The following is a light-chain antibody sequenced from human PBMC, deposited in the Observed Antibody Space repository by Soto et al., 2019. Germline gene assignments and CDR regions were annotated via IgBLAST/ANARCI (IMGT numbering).Light chain of an antibody. J-gene: IGKJ4*01. Sequence: EIVLTQSPATLSLSPGARATLSCRASQRIGSYLAWYQQKPGQAPRLLIYAASNRPTGIPARFSGSGSETDFTLTISSLEPEDFAIYYCQQRSNAPLTFGEGTKVEIK. CDR3: QQRSNAPLT. CDR1: QRIGSY. V-gene: IGKV3-11*01. CDR2: AAS.